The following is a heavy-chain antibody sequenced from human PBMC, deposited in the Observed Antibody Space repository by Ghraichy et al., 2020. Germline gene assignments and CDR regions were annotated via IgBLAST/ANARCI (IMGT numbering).Heavy chain of an antibody. Sequence: GGSLRLSCAASGFTVSSNYMSWVRQAPGKGLEWVSVIYSGGSTYYADSVKGRFTISRDNSKNTLYLQMNSLRAADTAVYYCARVTTDNWFDPWGQGTLVTVSS. J-gene: IGHJ5*02. CDR3: ARVTTDNWFDP. CDR1: GFTVSSNY. D-gene: IGHD4-17*01. V-gene: IGHV3-66*01. CDR2: IYSGGST.